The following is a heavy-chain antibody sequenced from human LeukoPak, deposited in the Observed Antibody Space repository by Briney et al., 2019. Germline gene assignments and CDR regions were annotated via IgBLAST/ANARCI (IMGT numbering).Heavy chain of an antibody. Sequence: GGSLRLSCAASGFTFSSDAMSWVRQAPRKGLEWVSGIGGSGGSTYYADSVKGRFTISRDNSKNTLFLQMNSLRAEDTAVYYCAKGYRYRDSWGQGTPVTVSS. CDR3: AKGYRYRDS. V-gene: IGHV3-23*01. CDR2: IGGSGGST. CDR1: GFTFSSDA. J-gene: IGHJ4*02. D-gene: IGHD3-9*01.